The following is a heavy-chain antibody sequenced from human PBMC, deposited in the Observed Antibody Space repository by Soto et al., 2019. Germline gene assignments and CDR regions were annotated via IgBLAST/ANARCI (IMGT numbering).Heavy chain of an antibody. CDR2: ISSSSSYI. J-gene: IGHJ4*02. D-gene: IGHD6-13*01. CDR3: ARSDSSSWPETPFFDY. CDR1: GFTFSSYS. Sequence: PGGSLRLSCAASGFTFSSYSMNWVRQAPGKGLEWVSSISSSSSYIYYADSVKGRFTISRDNAKNSLYLQMNSLRAEDTAVYYCARSDSSSWPETPFFDYWGQGTLVTVSS. V-gene: IGHV3-21*01.